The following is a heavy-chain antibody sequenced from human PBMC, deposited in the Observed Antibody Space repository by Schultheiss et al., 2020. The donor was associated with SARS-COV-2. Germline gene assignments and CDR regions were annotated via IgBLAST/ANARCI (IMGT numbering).Heavy chain of an antibody. CDR2: ISYDGTNK. D-gene: IGHD5-24*01. CDR1: GFTFSSFT. V-gene: IGHV3-30*04. CDR3: ARDFGRDGYNGFDY. J-gene: IGHJ4*02. Sequence: GESLKISCVVSGFTFSSFTLHWVRQAPGKGLEWVAVISYDGTNKYYADSVKGRFTISRDNSKNTLFLQMNSLRAEDTAVYYCARDFGRDGYNGFDYWGQGTLVTVSS.